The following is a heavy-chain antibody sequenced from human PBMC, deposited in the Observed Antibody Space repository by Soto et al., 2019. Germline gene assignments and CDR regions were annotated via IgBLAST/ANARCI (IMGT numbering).Heavy chain of an antibody. CDR2: IWYDGSNK. Sequence: GGSLRLSCAASGFTFSSYGMHWVRQAPGKGLEWVAVIWYDGSNKNYADSVKGRFTISRDNSKNRLYLKMNSLRAEDTAVYYCARGVSSGQTTEFDYWGQGTLVTVSS. J-gene: IGHJ4*02. D-gene: IGHD6-19*01. CDR3: ARGVSSGQTTEFDY. V-gene: IGHV3-33*01. CDR1: GFTFSSYG.